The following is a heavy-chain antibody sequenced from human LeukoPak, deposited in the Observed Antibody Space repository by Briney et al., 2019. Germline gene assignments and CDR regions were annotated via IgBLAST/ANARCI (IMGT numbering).Heavy chain of an antibody. J-gene: IGHJ6*03. D-gene: IGHD3-22*01. CDR2: IIPIFGTA. CDR3: ARDGNYYDSSGAYYMDV. CDR1: GGTFSSYA. Sequence: GASVKVSCKASGGTFSSYAISWVRQAPGQGLEWMGGIIPIFGTANYAQKFQGRVTITADESTSTAYMELSSLRSEDTAVYYCARDGNYYDSSGAYYMDVWGKGTTVTVSS. V-gene: IGHV1-69*13.